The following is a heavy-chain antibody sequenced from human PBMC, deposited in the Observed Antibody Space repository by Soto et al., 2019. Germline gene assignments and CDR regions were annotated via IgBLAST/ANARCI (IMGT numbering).Heavy chain of an antibody. Sequence: GGSLRLSCAASGFTFSSYAMSWVRQAPGKGLEWVSAISGSGGSTYYADSVKGRFTISRDNSKNTLYLQMNSLRAEDTAVYYCAKDMGRITMIVVVNDAFDIWGQGTMVTVSS. CDR1: GFTFSSYA. J-gene: IGHJ3*02. CDR3: AKDMGRITMIVVVNDAFDI. D-gene: IGHD3-22*01. CDR2: ISGSGGST. V-gene: IGHV3-23*01.